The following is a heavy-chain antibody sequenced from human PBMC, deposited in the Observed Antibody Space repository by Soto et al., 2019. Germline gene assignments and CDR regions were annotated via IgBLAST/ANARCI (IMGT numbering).Heavy chain of an antibody. Sequence: PGGSLSLSCAASGFRFSDHYMTWIRQAPGKGLEWVSKISGDGTTIYYADSVKGRFTVSRDNAKNSVYLQMNSLRAEDTAVYYCASDPYYYASGFWGQGTLVTVSS. CDR1: GFRFSDHY. CDR2: ISGDGTTI. CDR3: ASDPYYYASGF. D-gene: IGHD3-10*01. J-gene: IGHJ4*02. V-gene: IGHV3-11*01.